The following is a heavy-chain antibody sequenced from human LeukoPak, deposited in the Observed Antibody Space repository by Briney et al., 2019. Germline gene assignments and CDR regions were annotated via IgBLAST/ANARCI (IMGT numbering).Heavy chain of an antibody. CDR1: GFTFSSYW. Sequence: GGSLRLSCAASGFTFSSYWMSWVRQAPGKGLEWVANIKQDGSEKYYVDSVKGRFTISRDNAKNSLYLQMNSLRAEDTAVYYCARDKTYGYYPSVYWGQGTLVTVSS. J-gene: IGHJ4*02. V-gene: IGHV3-7*01. D-gene: IGHD5-18*01. CDR2: IKQDGSEK. CDR3: ARDKTYGYYPSVY.